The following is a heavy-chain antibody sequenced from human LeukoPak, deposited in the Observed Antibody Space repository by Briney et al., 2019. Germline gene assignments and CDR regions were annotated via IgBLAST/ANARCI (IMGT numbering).Heavy chain of an antibody. CDR1: GGTFSSYA. D-gene: IGHD4-23*01. CDR3: ARDYGGNFNDAFDI. V-gene: IGHV1-69*06. Sequence: ASVKVSCKASGGTFSSYAISWVRQAPGQGLEWMGGIIPIFGTANYAQKFQGRVTITADKSTSTAYMELSSLRSEDTAVYYCARDYGGNFNDAFDIWGQGTMVTVSS. J-gene: IGHJ3*02. CDR2: IIPIFGTA.